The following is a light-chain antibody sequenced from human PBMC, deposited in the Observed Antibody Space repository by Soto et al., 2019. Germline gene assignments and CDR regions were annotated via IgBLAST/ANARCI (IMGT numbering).Light chain of an antibody. CDR3: SSYTSSNTGV. CDR2: EVT. V-gene: IGLV2-14*01. J-gene: IGLJ3*02. Sequence: QSVLTQPASVSGSPGQSISISCTGTSSDVGGYKYVSWYQQHPGKAPKLMIYEVTNRPSGVSDRFSGSKSGNTASLTISGLQAEDEDDYFCSSYTSSNTGVFGGGTKLTVL. CDR1: SSDVGGYKY.